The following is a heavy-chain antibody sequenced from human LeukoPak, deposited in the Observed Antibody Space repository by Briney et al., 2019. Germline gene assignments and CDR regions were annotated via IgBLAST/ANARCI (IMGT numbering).Heavy chain of an antibody. CDR3: ARGNPNLQRGKYYYDSSGYYYDEDYFDY. J-gene: IGHJ4*02. D-gene: IGHD3-22*01. V-gene: IGHV4-30-2*01. Sequence: SETLSLTCTVSGGSISSSSYYWGWIRQPPGKGLEWIGYIYHSGSTYYNPSLKSRVTISVDRSKNQFSLKLSSVTAADTAVYYCARGNPNLQRGKYYYDSSGYYYDEDYFDYWGQGTLVTVSS. CDR1: GGSISSSSYY. CDR2: IYHSGST.